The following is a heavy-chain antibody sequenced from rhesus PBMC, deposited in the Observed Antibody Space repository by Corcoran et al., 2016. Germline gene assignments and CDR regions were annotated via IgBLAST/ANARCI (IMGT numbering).Heavy chain of an antibody. CDR3: ARTHVGVAAGHFDY. D-gene: IGHD6-13*01. J-gene: IGHJ4*01. CDR2: IIPLVGIT. V-gene: IGHV1-198*02. CDR1: GFTFGSYA. Sequence: QVQLVQSGAEVKKPGASVKVSCKASGFTFGSYAISWVRQALGKGLEWMGVIIPLVGITNYAGKLKGIVPIPADTSTSTAYMELSSLRSEDTAVYYCARTHVGVAAGHFDYWGQGVLVTVSS.